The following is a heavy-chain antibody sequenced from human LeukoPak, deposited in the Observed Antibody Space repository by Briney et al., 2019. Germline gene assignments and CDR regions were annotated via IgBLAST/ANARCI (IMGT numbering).Heavy chain of an antibody. V-gene: IGHV1-2*04. CDR3: ARDITGTTGLGVDAFGI. CDR1: GYTFTGYY. CDR2: INPNSGGT. J-gene: IGHJ3*02. D-gene: IGHD1-20*01. Sequence: GASVKVSCKAFGYTFTGYYMHWVRQAPGQGLEWMGWINPNSGGTNYAQKFQGWVTMTRDTSISTAYMELSRLRSDDTAVYYCARDITGTTGLGVDAFGIWGQGTMVTVSS.